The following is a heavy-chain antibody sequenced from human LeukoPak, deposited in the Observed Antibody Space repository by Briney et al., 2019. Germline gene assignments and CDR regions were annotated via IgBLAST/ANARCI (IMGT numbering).Heavy chain of an antibody. CDR2: MYHTGST. Sequence: PSETLSLTCTVSGYSMSSGYYWGWIRQPPERGLEWIGSMYHTGSTYYNPSPKSRVTISVDTSKNQFSLKLSSVPAADTAVYYCARRKHYGSGSYYTLSYYYYYMDVWGKGTTVTISS. D-gene: IGHD3-10*01. V-gene: IGHV4-38-2*02. CDR3: ARRKHYGSGSYYTLSYYYYYMDV. CDR1: GYSMSSGYY. J-gene: IGHJ6*03.